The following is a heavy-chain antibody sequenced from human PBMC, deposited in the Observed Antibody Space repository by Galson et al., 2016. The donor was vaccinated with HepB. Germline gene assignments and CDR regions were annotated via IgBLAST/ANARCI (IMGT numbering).Heavy chain of an antibody. J-gene: IGHJ6*02. V-gene: IGHV1-18*01. CDR3: AREPGDSSGWDHYFHYSYGMDV. CDR2: IRTKNGNT. Sequence: SVKVSCKASGYTFTSYAISWVRQAPGQGLEWMGWIRTKNGNTKYVQKLQDRVTMTTDTSSSTAYLELRSLTTDDTAVYYCAREPGDSSGWDHYFHYSYGMDVWGQGTTVTVSS. CDR1: GYTFTSYA. D-gene: IGHD6-19*01.